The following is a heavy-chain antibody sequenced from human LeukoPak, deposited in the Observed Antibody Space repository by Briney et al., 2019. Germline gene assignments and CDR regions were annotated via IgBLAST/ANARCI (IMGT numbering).Heavy chain of an antibody. D-gene: IGHD3-22*01. V-gene: IGHV1-18*01. Sequence: ASVKVSCKASGYTFTSYGISWVRQAPGQGLEWMGWISAYNGNTNYAQKLQGRVTMTTDTSTSTAYMELRSLRSDDTAVYYCARDGDYYDSSGYFDYWGQGTLVTVSS. CDR1: GYTFTSYG. CDR2: ISAYNGNT. J-gene: IGHJ4*02. CDR3: ARDGDYYDSSGYFDY.